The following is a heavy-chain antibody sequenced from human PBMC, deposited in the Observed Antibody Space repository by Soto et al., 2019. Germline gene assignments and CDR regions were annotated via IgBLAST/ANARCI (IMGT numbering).Heavy chain of an antibody. J-gene: IGHJ6*02. Sequence: GGSLRLSCAASGFTFSSYGMHWVRQAPGKGLEWVAVISYDGSNKYYAESVKGRFTISRDNSKNTMYLQMNSLRAEDTAVYYFAKDINDDFWSGHYYYYGMDVWGQGTTVTVSS. CDR1: GFTFSSYG. D-gene: IGHD3-3*01. V-gene: IGHV3-30*18. CDR3: AKDINDDFWSGHYYYYGMDV. CDR2: ISYDGSNK.